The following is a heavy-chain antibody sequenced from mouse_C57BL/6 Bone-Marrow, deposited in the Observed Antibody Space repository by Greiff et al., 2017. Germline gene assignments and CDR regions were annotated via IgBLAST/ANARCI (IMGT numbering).Heavy chain of an antibody. D-gene: IGHD2-4*01. Sequence: QVQLQQSGAELAKPGASVTLSCKASGYTFTSYWMHWVKQRPGQGLEWIGYINPSSGYTKYNQKFKDKATLTADQSSSAAYMQLSSLTYEDSAVYYCASYDYDRAWFAYWGQGTLVTVSA. CDR2: INPSSGYT. CDR3: ASYDYDRAWFAY. CDR1: GYTFTSYW. J-gene: IGHJ3*01. V-gene: IGHV1-7*01.